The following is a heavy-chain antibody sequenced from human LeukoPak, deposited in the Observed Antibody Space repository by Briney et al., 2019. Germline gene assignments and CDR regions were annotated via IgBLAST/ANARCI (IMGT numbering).Heavy chain of an antibody. CDR1: GFTFSTYG. Sequence: GSLRLSCAASGFTFSTYGMHWVRQAPGKGLEWVSAISGSGGSTYYADSVKGRFTISRDNSKNTLYLQMNSLRAEDTAVYYCAKDLAYGDYGTPWDYFDYWGQGTLVTVSS. D-gene: IGHD4-17*01. CDR2: ISGSGGST. V-gene: IGHV3-23*01. CDR3: AKDLAYGDYGTPWDYFDY. J-gene: IGHJ4*02.